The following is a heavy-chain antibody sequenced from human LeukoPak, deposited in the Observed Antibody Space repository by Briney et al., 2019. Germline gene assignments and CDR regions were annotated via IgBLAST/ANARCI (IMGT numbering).Heavy chain of an antibody. CDR1: GYSISSGYS. CDR2: ISHSGST. CDR3: ARSEYSSGWSGMDV. Sequence: SETLSLTCSVSGYSISSGYSWGWIRQPPGKGLEWIGSISHSGSTYYNPSLKSRVTISVDTSKSQFSLKLSSVTAADTAVYYCARSEYSSGWSGMDVWGQGTTVTVSS. V-gene: IGHV4-38-2*02. J-gene: IGHJ6*02. D-gene: IGHD6-19*01.